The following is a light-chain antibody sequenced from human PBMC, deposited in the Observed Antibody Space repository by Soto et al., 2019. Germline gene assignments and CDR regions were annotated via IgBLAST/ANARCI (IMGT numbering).Light chain of an antibody. J-gene: IGKJ1*01. V-gene: IGKV3-15*01. CDR2: GAS. CDR3: QQYDNWPPAWT. CDR1: QSVSSN. Sequence: EIVMTQSPATLSMSPGVRSTLSFIATQSVSSNLAWYQQKPGQAPRLLFYGASTRATGIPARFSGSGSGTEFTLTISSLQSEDFAVYYCQQYDNWPPAWTFGQGTKVDNK.